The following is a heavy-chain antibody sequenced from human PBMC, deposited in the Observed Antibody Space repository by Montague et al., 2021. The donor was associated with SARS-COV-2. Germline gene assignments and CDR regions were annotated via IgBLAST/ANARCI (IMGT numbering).Heavy chain of an antibody. V-gene: IGHV4-34*01. J-gene: IGHJ3*01. CDR3: ATGGGYSYGGIDY. D-gene: IGHD5-18*01. Sequence: SETLSLTCAVYGGSFSGYYWSWIRQPPGKGLEWIGEINHSGSTNYNPSLKSRVTISVDTSKDQFSLKLRSVNAADTAVFYCATGGGYSYGGIDYWGQGTMVTVSS. CDR1: GGSFSGYY. CDR2: INHSGST.